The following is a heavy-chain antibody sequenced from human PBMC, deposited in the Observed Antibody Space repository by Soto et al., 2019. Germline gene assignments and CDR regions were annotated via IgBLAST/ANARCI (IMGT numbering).Heavy chain of an antibody. D-gene: IGHD2-15*01. V-gene: IGHV4-59*01. CDR1: GCSVRCC. CDR2: IYYSGST. Sequence: GCSVRCCWRRISKKPGKGLEWIGYIYYSGSTNYNPSLKSRVTISVDTSKSQFSPKLSSVTAVDLAVYYCARYWVSAKACRGRGTPVPVSS. CDR3: ARYWVSAKAC. J-gene: IGHJ4*02.